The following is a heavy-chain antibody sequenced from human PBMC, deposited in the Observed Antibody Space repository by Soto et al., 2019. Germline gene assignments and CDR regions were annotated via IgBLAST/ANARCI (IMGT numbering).Heavy chain of an antibody. D-gene: IGHD2-2*01. V-gene: IGHV3-30*14. J-gene: IGHJ4*02. CDR3: ARMMMDQLLPIDY. Sequence: GGSLRLSCAASGFTFSYAMHWVRQAPGKGLEWVAVISFDGTNKFYSTSLKSRLTISKDTSKSQVVLTMTNMDPVDTATYYCARMMMDQLLPIDYWGQGTQVTVSS. CDR1: GFTFSYA. CDR2: ISFDGTNK.